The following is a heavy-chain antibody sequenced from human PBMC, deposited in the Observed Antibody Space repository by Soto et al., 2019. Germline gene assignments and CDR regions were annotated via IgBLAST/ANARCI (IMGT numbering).Heavy chain of an antibody. V-gene: IGHV4-34*01. Sequence: QVQLQQWGAGLLKPSETLSLTCTVNGGSLTGYYWSWIRQPPGKGLEWIEEVKDGGSTNYSPSRRGRVAASADTCRNHCSLRLISVPAADTAVYFCARGQEGIVATHWDQGALVTVSS. CDR1: GGSLTGYY. D-gene: IGHD5-12*01. CDR2: VKDGGST. CDR3: ARGQEGIVATH. J-gene: IGHJ4*02.